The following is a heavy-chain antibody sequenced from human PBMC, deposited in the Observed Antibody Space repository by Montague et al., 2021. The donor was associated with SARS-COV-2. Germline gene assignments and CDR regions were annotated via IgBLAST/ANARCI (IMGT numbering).Heavy chain of an antibody. V-gene: IGHV3-48*03. CDR1: GFSFSTYN. D-gene: IGHD5-18*01. J-gene: IGHJ3*01. CDR3: AVYTAVV. CDR2: ISAGGNTR. Sequence: SLRLSCAATGFSFSTYNTHWVRQAPGKGLVWISHISAGGNTRYYADSVKGRFTVSRDNAKNSLYLQMDSLRAEDTAVYYCAVYTAVVLGQGTMVTVSS.